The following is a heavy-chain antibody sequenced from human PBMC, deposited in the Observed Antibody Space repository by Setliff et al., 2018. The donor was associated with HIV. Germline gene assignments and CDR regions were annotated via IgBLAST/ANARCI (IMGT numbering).Heavy chain of an antibody. J-gene: IGHJ4*02. CDR3: ASVTIFGVVFDY. D-gene: IGHD3-3*01. V-gene: IGHV4-31*03. CDR1: GGSISSGGYY. CDR2: IYDSGTT. Sequence: SETLSLTCTVSGGSISSGGYYWSWIRQHPGKGLEWIGYIYDSGTTYYNPSLKSRVTVSVDTSKNQFSLKLSSVAAADAAVYYCASVTIFGVVFDYWGQGTLVTVSS.